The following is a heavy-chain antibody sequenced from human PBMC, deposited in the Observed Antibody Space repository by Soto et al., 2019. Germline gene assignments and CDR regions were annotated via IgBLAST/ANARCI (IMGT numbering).Heavy chain of an antibody. J-gene: IGHJ4*02. Sequence: QVQLVQSGAEVKKPGASVKVSCKASGYTFNSYSISWVRLAPGQGLEWMGWINPYNGNTKYAQKVQGRVTMTTDTSTSTAYMELRSLRSDDTAVYYCARDPALGGPFDYWGQGTLVTVSS. CDR1: GYTFNSYS. V-gene: IGHV1-18*01. CDR3: ARDPALGGPFDY. D-gene: IGHD3-16*01. CDR2: INPYNGNT.